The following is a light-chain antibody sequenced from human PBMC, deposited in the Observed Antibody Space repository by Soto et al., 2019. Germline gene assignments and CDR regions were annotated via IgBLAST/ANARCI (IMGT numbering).Light chain of an antibody. Sequence: EMVLTQSPGTLSLSPGERATLSCGASQSVTSNYLAWYQQKPGQAPRLLIFRASIRVKGIPDRFIGSGSGTDFTLTISRLEPEDIAVYYCQHYVTSLNTFGKGNKVEVK. J-gene: IGKJ1*01. CDR1: QSVTSNY. CDR2: RAS. V-gene: IGKV3-20*01. CDR3: QHYVTSLNT.